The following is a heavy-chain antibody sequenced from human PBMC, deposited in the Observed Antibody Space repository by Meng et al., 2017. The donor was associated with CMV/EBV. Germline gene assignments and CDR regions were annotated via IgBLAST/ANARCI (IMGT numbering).Heavy chain of an antibody. CDR1: GFTFSSHS. CDR3: TGYSYGNFDY. V-gene: IGHV3-48*04. D-gene: IGHD5-18*01. J-gene: IGHJ4*02. CDR2: ISSSSSTI. Sequence: GESLKISCAASGFTFSSHSMNWVRQAPGKGLEWVSYISSSSSTIYYADSVKGRFTISRDNAKNSLYLQMNSLGAEDTAVYYCTGYSYGNFDYWGQGTLVTVSS.